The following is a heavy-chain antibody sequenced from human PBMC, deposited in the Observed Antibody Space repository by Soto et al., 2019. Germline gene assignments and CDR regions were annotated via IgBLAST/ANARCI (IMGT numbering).Heavy chain of an antibody. D-gene: IGHD4-17*01. Sequence: GGCLRLSCTAAGFTFGDYAMSWFRQGPGKGLEWVGFIRSKAYGGTTEYAASVKGRFTISRDDSKSIAYLQMNSLKTEDTAVYYCTRDFYGLGAFDIWGQGTMVTVSS. CDR2: IRSKAYGGTT. CDR1: GFTFGDYA. CDR3: TRDFYGLGAFDI. V-gene: IGHV3-49*03. J-gene: IGHJ3*02.